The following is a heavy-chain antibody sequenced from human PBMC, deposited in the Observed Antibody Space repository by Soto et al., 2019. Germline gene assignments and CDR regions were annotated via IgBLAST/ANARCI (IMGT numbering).Heavy chain of an antibody. Sequence: EVQLVESGGGLVQPGGSLRLSCAASGFTFRGYWMNWVRQAPGKGLVWVSHITTDGGSTNYADSVKGRFTISRDNAKGTLYRYMSSLRVDDTAVYYCARDRDIVGASPLAYWGQGTLVTVAS. J-gene: IGHJ4*02. V-gene: IGHV3-74*01. CDR2: ITTDGGST. CDR1: GFTFRGYW. D-gene: IGHD1-26*01. CDR3: ARDRDIVGASPLAY.